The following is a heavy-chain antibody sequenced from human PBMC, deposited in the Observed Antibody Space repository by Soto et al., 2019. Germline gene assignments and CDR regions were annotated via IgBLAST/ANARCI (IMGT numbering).Heavy chain of an antibody. CDR2: INPNSGGT. CDR3: ARALAISSSRRYYYYMDV. J-gene: IGHJ6*03. CDR1: GYTFTGYY. V-gene: IGHV1-2*04. Sequence: ASVKVSCKASGYTFTGYYMHWVRQAPGQGLEWMGWINPNSGGTNYAQKFQGWVTMTRDTSISTAYMELSRLRSDDTAMYYCARALAISSSRRYYYYMDVWGKGTTVTVSS. D-gene: IGHD6-13*01.